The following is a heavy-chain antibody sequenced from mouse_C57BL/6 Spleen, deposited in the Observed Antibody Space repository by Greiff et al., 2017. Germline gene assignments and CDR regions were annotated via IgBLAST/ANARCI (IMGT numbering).Heavy chain of an antibody. CDR3: AVHGSSYGYFDV. CDR1: GYTFTSYW. J-gene: IGHJ1*03. D-gene: IGHD1-1*01. V-gene: IGHV1-69*01. CDR2: IDPSDSYT. Sequence: QVQLQQPGAELVMPGASVKLSCKASGYTFTSYWMHWVKQRPGQGLEWIGEIDPSDSYTNYNQKFKGKSTLTVDKSSSTAYMQLSSLTSEDSAVYYCAVHGSSYGYFDVWGTGTTVTVSS.